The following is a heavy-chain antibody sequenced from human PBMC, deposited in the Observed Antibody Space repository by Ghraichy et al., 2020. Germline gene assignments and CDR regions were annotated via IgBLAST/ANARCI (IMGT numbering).Heavy chain of an antibody. D-gene: IGHD6-6*01. J-gene: IGHJ6*02. CDR2: ISYDGSNK. V-gene: IGHV3-30-3*01. CDR3: ARDAEQLGRDYYYYGMDV. CDR1: GFTFSSYA. Sequence: GESLNISCAASGFTFSSYAMHWVRQAPGKGLEWVAVISYDGSNKYYADSVKGRFTISRDNSKNTLYLQMNSLRAEDTAVYYCARDAEQLGRDYYYYGMDVWGQGTTVTVSS.